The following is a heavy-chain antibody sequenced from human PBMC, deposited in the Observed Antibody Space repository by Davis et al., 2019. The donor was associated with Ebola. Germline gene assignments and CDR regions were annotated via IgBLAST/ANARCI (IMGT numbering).Heavy chain of an antibody. CDR2: IYYSGST. J-gene: IGHJ6*02. V-gene: IGHV4-30-4*08. CDR3: ARDIRGMDV. D-gene: IGHD2-15*01. CDR1: GGSVSSGSYY. Sequence: PSETLSLTCTVSGGSVSSGSYYWSWIRQPPGKGPEWIGYIYYSGSTYYNPSLKSRVTISVDTSKNQFSLKLSSVTAADTAVYYCARDIRGMDVWGQGTTVTVSS.